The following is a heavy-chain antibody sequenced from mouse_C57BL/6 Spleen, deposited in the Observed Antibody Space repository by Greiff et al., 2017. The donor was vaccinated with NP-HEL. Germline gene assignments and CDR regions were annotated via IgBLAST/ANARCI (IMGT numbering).Heavy chain of an antibody. D-gene: IGHD2-4*01. Sequence: EVKLVESEGGLVQPGSSMKLSCTASGFTFSDYYMAWVRQVPEKGLEWVANINYDGSSTYYLDSLKSRFIISRDNAKNILYLQMSSLKSEDTATYYCARDRGYDSYYFDYWGQGTTLTVSS. CDR2: INYDGSST. V-gene: IGHV5-16*01. CDR1: GFTFSDYY. CDR3: ARDRGYDSYYFDY. J-gene: IGHJ2*01.